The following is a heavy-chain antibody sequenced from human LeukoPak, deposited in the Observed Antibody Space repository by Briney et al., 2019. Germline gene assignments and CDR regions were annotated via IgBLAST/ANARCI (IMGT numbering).Heavy chain of an antibody. D-gene: IGHD2-15*01. V-gene: IGHV4-59*01. CDR1: GDSMNNYY. J-gene: IGHJ6*03. Sequence: SETLSLTCNVFGDSMNNYYWSWIRQPPGKGLEWIGNINDSGSTNSNPSLKSRVTISVDMSKNQFSLRLSSVTAADTAVYYCAGYSQNFHYYYYMDVWGKGTTVTVSS. CDR3: AGYSQNFHYYYYMDV. CDR2: INDSGST.